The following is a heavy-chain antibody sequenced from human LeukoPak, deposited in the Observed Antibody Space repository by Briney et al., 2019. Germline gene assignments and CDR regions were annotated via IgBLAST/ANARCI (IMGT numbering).Heavy chain of an antibody. CDR3: ARDPSNSSGWRAWGDY. CDR2: ISAYNGDT. V-gene: IGHV1-18*01. D-gene: IGHD6-25*01. J-gene: IGHJ4*02. Sequence: ASVKVSCKASGYTFTHHGINWVRQAPGQGLEWMGWISAYNGDTKYAQKFQGRLTMTTDTSTSTAYMELWSPRSDDTAVYYCARDPSNSSGWRAWGDYWGQGILVTVSS. CDR1: GYTFTHHG.